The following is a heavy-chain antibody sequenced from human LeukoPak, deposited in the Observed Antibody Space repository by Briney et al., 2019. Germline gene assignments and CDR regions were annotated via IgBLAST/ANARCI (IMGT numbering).Heavy chain of an antibody. Sequence: PSETLSLTCAVYGGSFSGCYWSWLRQPPGKGLEWIGEINHSGSTNYNPSLKSRVTISVDTSKNQFSLKLSSVTAADTAVYYCARGGLEYYFDYWGQGTLVTVSS. D-gene: IGHD5-12*01. J-gene: IGHJ4*02. CDR2: INHSGST. CDR1: GGSFSGCY. CDR3: ARGGLEYYFDY. V-gene: IGHV4-34*01.